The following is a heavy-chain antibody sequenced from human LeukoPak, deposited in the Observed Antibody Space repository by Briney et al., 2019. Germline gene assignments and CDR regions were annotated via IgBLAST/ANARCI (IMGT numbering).Heavy chain of an antibody. Sequence: TGGSLRLSCAASGFTFSSYALSWVRQAPGKGLEWVSGITDSGTGTYYADSVKGRFTISRDNSKDTVYLQMSSLRAEDTAVYYCARTGYNYGTPPNYWGQGTLVTVSS. J-gene: IGHJ4*02. CDR2: ITDSGTGT. CDR1: GFTFSSYA. V-gene: IGHV3-23*01. CDR3: ARTGYNYGTPPNY. D-gene: IGHD5-18*01.